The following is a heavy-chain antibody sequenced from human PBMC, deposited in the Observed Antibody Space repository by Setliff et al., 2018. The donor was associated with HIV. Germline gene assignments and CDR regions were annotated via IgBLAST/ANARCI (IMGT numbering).Heavy chain of an antibody. Sequence: SETLSLTCSVSGYSISSGYYWGWIRQPPGKGLEWIGSIYQTGSTNYNPSLKSRVTVSLDMSNNQFSLKVTSMTAADTAVFYCARGHCSGTNCYGVDYYGMDVWGQGTTVTVSS. CDR2: IYQTGST. V-gene: IGHV4-38-2*02. CDR3: ARGHCSGTNCYGVDYYGMDV. J-gene: IGHJ6*02. CDR1: GYSISSGYY. D-gene: IGHD2-2*01.